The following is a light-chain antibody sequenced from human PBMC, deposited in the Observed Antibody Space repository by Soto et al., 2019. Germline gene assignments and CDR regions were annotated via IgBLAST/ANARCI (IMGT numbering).Light chain of an antibody. Sequence: EIVLTQSPATLSLSPGERATLSCRASQSVSSYLAWYQQKPGQAPRLLIYDASNRATGIPARFSGSVSGTDFTLTISSLEPEDFAVYYCQQRSNWPRRLTFGGGTKVEIK. V-gene: IGKV3-11*01. CDR1: QSVSSY. CDR2: DAS. CDR3: QQRSNWPRRLT. J-gene: IGKJ4*01.